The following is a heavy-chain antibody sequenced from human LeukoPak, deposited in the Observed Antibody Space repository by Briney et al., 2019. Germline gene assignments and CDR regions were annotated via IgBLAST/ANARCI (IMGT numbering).Heavy chain of an antibody. V-gene: IGHV3-48*01. J-gene: IGHJ4*02. CDR2: IISSGSSSTI. CDR1: GFTFSSYS. Sequence: GGSLRLSCAASGFTFSSYSMNWVRQAPGKGVEWVSYIISSGSSSTIYYADSVKGRFTISRDNAKNSLYLQMNSLRAEDTAVYYCARDDLARYYDSSGYSDWGQGTLVTVSS. CDR3: ARDDLARYYDSSGYSD. D-gene: IGHD3-22*01.